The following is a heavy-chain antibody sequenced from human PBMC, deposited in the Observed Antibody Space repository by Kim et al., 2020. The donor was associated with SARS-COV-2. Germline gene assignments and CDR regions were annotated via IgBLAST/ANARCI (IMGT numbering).Heavy chain of an antibody. CDR2: ITWDGGST. J-gene: IGHJ4*02. CDR3: AKEKSRIWDY. CDR1: GFIFHEYT. D-gene: IGHD3-3*02. V-gene: IGHV3-43*01. Sequence: GGSLRLSCAASGFIFHEYTMHWVRQAPGKGLECVALITWDGGSTFYADSVKGRFTISRDNSENSLYMQKNSLTIEDSALYYCAKEKSRIWDYWGQGTLVTVSS.